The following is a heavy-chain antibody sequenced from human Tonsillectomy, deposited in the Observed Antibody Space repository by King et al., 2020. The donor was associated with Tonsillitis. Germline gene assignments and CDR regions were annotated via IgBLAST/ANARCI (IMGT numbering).Heavy chain of an antibody. CDR2: ISSSSSYI. CDR1: GFSFSSYS. D-gene: IGHD3-22*01. J-gene: IGHJ4*02. V-gene: IGHV3-21*01. Sequence: QLVQSGGGLVKPGGSLRLSCAASGFSFSSYSMNWVRQAPGKGLEWVSSISSSSSYIYYADSVKGRFTISRDNAKNSLYLKMNSLRAEDTAVYYCARAPDYHYYDSSGYYSDYWGQGTLVTVSS. CDR3: ARAPDYHYYDSSGYYSDY.